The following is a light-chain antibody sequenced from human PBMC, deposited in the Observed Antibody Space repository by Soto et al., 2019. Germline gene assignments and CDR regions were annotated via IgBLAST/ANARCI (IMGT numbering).Light chain of an antibody. Sequence: QSVLTQPASVSGSPGQSIAISCTGTFSDVDGYDYVSWYQQHPDKAPKLMIYEVTKRPSGVSNRFSGSKSGNTASLTISGLQPEDEADYYCSSHTSGSTRVFGSGTKLTVL. CDR2: EVT. V-gene: IGLV2-14*01. J-gene: IGLJ1*01. CDR3: SSHTSGSTRV. CDR1: FSDVDGYDY.